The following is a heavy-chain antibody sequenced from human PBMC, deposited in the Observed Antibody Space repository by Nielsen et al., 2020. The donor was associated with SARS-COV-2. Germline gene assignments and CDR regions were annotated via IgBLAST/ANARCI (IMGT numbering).Heavy chain of an antibody. CDR1: GFTFDDYA. CDR2: ISWNSGSI. Sequence: SLKISCAASGFTFDDYAMHWVRQAPGKGLEWVSGISWNSGSIGYADSVKGRFTISRDNAKNSLYLQMNSLRAEDTAVYYCARSDYDYVRSPFDYWGQGTLVTVSS. D-gene: IGHD3-16*01. J-gene: IGHJ4*02. CDR3: ARSDYDYVRSPFDY. V-gene: IGHV3-9*01.